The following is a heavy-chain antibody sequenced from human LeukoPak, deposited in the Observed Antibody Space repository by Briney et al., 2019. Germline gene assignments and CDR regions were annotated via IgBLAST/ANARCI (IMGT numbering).Heavy chain of an antibody. CDR1: GFTFITYA. CDR2: ISGSGGST. D-gene: IGHD3-10*01. V-gene: IGHV3-23*01. Sequence: GGSLRLSCVASGFTFITYAMSWVRQAPGKGLEWVSSISGSGGSTYYADSVKGRFTISRDNAKKSLYLQMNSLRAEDTAVYYCGRVGAYYGSGSYSDYWGQGTLVTVSS. CDR3: GRVGAYYGSGSYSDY. J-gene: IGHJ4*02.